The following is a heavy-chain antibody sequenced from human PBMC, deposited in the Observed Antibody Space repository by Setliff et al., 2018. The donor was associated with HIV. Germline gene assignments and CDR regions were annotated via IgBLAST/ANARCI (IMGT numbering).Heavy chain of an antibody. CDR2: INHRGST. CDR3: ARGDYYDSTGYEGLDS. Sequence: SETLSLTCTVSGGSLTGGAYRWTWIRQPPGKGLEWIGEINHRGSTTYNPSLRSRVTISVDTSKNQFSLKLNPVTAADTAVYYCARGDYYDSTGYEGLDSWGRGTLVTVSS. J-gene: IGHJ4*02. V-gene: IGHV4-34*01. CDR1: GGSLTGGAYR. D-gene: IGHD3-22*01.